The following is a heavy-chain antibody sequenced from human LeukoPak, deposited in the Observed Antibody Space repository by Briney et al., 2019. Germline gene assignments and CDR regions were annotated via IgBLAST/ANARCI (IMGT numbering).Heavy chain of an antibody. CDR3: ARVMLRIVGATLRGDAFDI. CDR1: GGSISSEGYY. D-gene: IGHD1-26*01. CDR2: IHHSGST. V-gene: IGHV4-30-2*01. Sequence: PSETLSLTCTVSGGSISSEGYYWSWIRQPPGKGLEWIGHIHHSGSTHYNSSLKSRVTISIDRSENQVSLKLNSVTAADTAVYYCARVMLRIVGATLRGDAFDIWGQGTMVTVSS. J-gene: IGHJ3*02.